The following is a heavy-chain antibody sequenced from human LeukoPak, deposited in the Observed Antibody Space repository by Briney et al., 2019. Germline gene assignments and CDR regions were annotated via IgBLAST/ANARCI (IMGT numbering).Heavy chain of an antibody. CDR3: ARVNWNPDY. Sequence: PSETLSLTCTASGYSIRSGYHWDWIRQPPGKGLEWIGSIYHSGSTYYNPSLKSRVAISVDTSKNQFSLKLTSVTAADTAVYYCARVNWNPDYWGQGTLVTVSS. V-gene: IGHV4-38-2*02. J-gene: IGHJ4*02. CDR2: IYHSGST. CDR1: GYSIRSGYH. D-gene: IGHD1-1*01.